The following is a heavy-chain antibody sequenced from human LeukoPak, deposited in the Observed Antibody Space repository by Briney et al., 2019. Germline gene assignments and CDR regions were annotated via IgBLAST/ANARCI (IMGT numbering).Heavy chain of an antibody. CDR1: GFMFSSYA. J-gene: IGHJ5*02. V-gene: IGHV3-30*04. CDR2: ISRDESRA. Sequence: PGRSLRLSCAASGFMFSSYAMHWVRQAPGKGLEWVAVISRDESRAYYADSVKGRFIISRENSKNTMYLQMNSLRPVDTAVYYCARDQGFWFDPWGQGTLVTVSS. CDR3: ARDQGFWFDP.